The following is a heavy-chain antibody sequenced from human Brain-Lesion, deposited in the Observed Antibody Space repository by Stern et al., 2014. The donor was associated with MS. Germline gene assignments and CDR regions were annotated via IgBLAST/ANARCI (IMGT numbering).Heavy chain of an antibody. D-gene: IGHD4-17*01. J-gene: IGHJ4*02. CDR3: ARVPDYGDAFFDY. V-gene: IGHV4-30-4*01. Sequence: VQLVESGPGLVKPSQTLSLTCTVSGGSISSGDNYWSWIRQPPGKGPEWIGYIHYSGGTYFNPSLKSRATISADTSKNQISLKLNSMTAADTAVYYCARVPDYGDAFFDYWGQGILVTVSS. CDR1: GGSISSGDNY. CDR2: IHYSGGT.